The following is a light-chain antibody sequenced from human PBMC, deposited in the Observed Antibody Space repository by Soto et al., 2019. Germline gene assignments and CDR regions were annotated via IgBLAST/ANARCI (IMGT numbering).Light chain of an antibody. J-gene: IGLJ2*01. CDR2: EDT. Sequence: QSALTQPASVSGSPGQSITISCTGTSSDVGSYNLVSWYQQHPGKAPKLMIYEDTKRPSGVSNRFSGSKSGNTASLTISGSQAEDEADYYCCSYAGSSTFVVFGGVTKLTVL. V-gene: IGLV2-23*02. CDR1: SSDVGSYNL. CDR3: CSYAGSSTFVV.